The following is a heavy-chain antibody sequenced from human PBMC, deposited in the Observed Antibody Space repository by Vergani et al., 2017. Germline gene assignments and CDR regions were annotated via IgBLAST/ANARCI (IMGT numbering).Heavy chain of an antibody. CDR3: ARLPYYYDSSGYCS. J-gene: IGHJ5*02. CDR2: IYYSGST. D-gene: IGHD3-22*01. V-gene: IGHV4-39*01. Sequence: LQLQESGPGLVKPSETLSLICTVSGGSISSSSYYWGWIRQPPGKGLEWIGSIYYSGSTYYNPSLKSRGTISVDTSKNQFSLKLSSVTAADTAVYYCARLPYYYDSSGYCSWGQGTLVTVSS. CDR1: GGSISSSSYY.